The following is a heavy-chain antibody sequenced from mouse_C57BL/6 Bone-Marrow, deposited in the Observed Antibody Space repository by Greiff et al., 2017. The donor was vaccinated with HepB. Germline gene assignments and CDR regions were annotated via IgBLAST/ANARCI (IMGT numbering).Heavy chain of an antibody. CDR3: ARQEDYGSSYKSFAY. J-gene: IGHJ3*01. CDR2: IHPNSGST. Sequence: QVQLQQSGAELVKPGASVKLSCKASGYTFTSYWMHWVKQRPGQGLEWIGMIHPNSGSTNYNEKFKSKATLTVDKSSSTAYMQLSSLTSEDSAVYYCARQEDYGSSYKSFAYWGQGTLVTVSA. CDR1: GYTFTSYW. V-gene: IGHV1-64*01. D-gene: IGHD1-1*01.